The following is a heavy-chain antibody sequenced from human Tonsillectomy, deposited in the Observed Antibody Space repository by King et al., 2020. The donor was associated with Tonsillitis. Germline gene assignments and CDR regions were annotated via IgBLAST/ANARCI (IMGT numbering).Heavy chain of an antibody. D-gene: IGHD3-10*01. J-gene: IGHJ4*02. CDR2: IYYSGST. CDR3: AGGGYYYGWGSGGAPFDY. V-gene: IGHV4-59*01. CDR1: GGSISSYY. Sequence: VQLQESGPGLVKPSETLSLTCTVSGGSISSYYWSWIRQPPGKGLEWIGYIYYSGSTNYNPSLKSRVTISVDTSKNQFSLKLSSVTAADTAVYYCAGGGYYYGWGSGGAPFDYWGQGTLVTVSS.